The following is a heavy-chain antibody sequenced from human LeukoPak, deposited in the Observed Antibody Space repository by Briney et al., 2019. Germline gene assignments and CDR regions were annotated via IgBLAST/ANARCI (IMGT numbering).Heavy chain of an antibody. CDR1: GLTFNSQA. Sequence: QSGGSLRLSCAASGLTFNSQAMTWVRQAPGKGLEWVSAMSGSGDHIYYADSVKGRFTISRDNSKNTLYLQMNSLRAEDTAVYYCAREPEANYYDSSGYYSHWGQGTLVTVSS. V-gene: IGHV3-23*01. D-gene: IGHD3-22*01. CDR3: AREPEANYYDSSGYYSH. CDR2: MSGSGDHI. J-gene: IGHJ4*02.